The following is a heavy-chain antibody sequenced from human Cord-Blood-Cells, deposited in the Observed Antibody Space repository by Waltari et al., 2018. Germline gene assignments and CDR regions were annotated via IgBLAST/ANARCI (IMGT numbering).Heavy chain of an antibody. V-gene: IGHV1-69*04. Sequence: QVQLVQSGAEVKKPGSSVKVSCKASGGTLSSYAISWVRQAPGQGLEWMGGIMPILGIANYAQKFQGRVTITADESTSTAYMELSSLRSEDTAVYYCARLHYYDSSGYYYWYFDLWGRGTLVTVSS. CDR2: IMPILGIA. CDR1: GGTLSSYA. D-gene: IGHD3-22*01. CDR3: ARLHYYDSSGYYYWYFDL. J-gene: IGHJ2*01.